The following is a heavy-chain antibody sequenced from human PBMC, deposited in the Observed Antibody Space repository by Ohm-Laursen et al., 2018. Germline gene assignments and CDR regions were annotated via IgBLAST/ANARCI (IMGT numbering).Heavy chain of an antibody. CDR3: AKAVPRGSGWLAPPFDY. Sequence: SLRLSCTASGFTFADYAMHWVRQAPGKGLEWVSGISWNSGSIGYADSVKGRFTISRDNAKNSLYLQMNSLRAEDTALYYCAKAVPRGSGWLAPPFDYWGQGTLVTVSS. CDR1: GFTFADYA. D-gene: IGHD6-19*01. V-gene: IGHV3-9*01. J-gene: IGHJ4*02. CDR2: ISWNSGSI.